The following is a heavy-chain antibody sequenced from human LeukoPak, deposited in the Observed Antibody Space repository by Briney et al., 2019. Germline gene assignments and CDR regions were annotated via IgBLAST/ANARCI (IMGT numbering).Heavy chain of an antibody. Sequence: GGSLRLSCAASGFTFSSYWMSWVRQAPGKGLEWVANIKQDGSEKYYVDSVKGRFTISRDNAKNSLYLQMNSLRADDTAVYYCARVEMATMAFGWFDPWGQGTLVTVSS. CDR2: IKQDGSEK. CDR1: GFTFSSYW. J-gene: IGHJ5*02. CDR3: ARVEMATMAFGWFDP. V-gene: IGHV3-7*01. D-gene: IGHD5-24*01.